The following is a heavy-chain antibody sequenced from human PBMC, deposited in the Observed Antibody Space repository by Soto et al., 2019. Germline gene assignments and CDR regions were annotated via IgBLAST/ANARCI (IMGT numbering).Heavy chain of an antibody. CDR2: IYWNDDK. CDR3: ARLLSAALFSYDL. V-gene: IGHV2-5*01. Sequence: QITLKESGPTLVKPTQTLTLTCTLSGFSQSTSGVAVGWIRQPPGQALEWLGHIYWNDDKYYSTSLKSRLSLSKDTSKNQVVLTMTNVDPLDTGTYYCARLLSAALFSYDLWGQGTLVTVSS. D-gene: IGHD1-26*01. J-gene: IGHJ5*02. CDR1: GFSQSTSGVA.